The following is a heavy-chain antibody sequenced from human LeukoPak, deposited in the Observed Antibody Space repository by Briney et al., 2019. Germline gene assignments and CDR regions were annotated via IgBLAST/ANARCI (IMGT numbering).Heavy chain of an antibody. Sequence: GGSLRLSCAASGFTFSSYAMSWVRQAPGKGLEWVSAISGSGGSTYYADYVKGRFTISRDNSMNTLYLQMNSLRAEDTAVYYCAKCHSGNYYYGMDVWGQGTTVTVSS. CDR3: AKCHSGNYYYGMDV. D-gene: IGHD1-26*01. CDR2: ISGSGGST. CDR1: GFTFSSYA. V-gene: IGHV3-23*01. J-gene: IGHJ6*02.